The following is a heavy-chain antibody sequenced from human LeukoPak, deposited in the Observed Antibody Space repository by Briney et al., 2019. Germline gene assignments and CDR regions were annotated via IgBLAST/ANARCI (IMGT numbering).Heavy chain of an antibody. V-gene: IGHV3-7*01. CDR2: IKQDGSEK. J-gene: IGHJ4*02. Sequence: SGGSLRLSCASSGFTFSSYWMSWVRQAPGKGLEWVANIKQDGSEKYYVDSVKGRFTISRDNAKNSLYLQMNSLRAEDTAVYYCARSSPYHRGTNSPYYFDYCGQGTLATVSS. CDR1: GFTFSSYW. D-gene: IGHD5-18*01. CDR3: ARSSPYHRGTNSPYYFDY.